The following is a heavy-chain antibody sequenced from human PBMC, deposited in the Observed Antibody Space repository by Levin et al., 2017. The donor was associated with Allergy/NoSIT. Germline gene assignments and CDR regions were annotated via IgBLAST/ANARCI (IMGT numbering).Heavy chain of an antibody. D-gene: IGHD6-6*01. CDR1: GFTFSSYA. CDR2: ISYDGSNK. CDR3: ARDLVPYSSSPGVFDP. J-gene: IGHJ5*02. Sequence: GGSLRLSCAASGFTFSSYAMHWVRQAPGKGLEWVAVISYDGSNKYYADSVKGRFTISRDNSKNTLYLQMNSLRAEDTAVYYCARDLVPYSSSPGVFDPWGQGTLVTVSS. V-gene: IGHV3-30-3*01.